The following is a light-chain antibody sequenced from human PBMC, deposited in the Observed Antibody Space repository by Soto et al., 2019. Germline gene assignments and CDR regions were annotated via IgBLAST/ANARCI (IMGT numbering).Light chain of an antibody. Sequence: ETVMTQSPATLSVSPGAGATLSCRARQSVSSNLAWYQQRPGQTPRLLVYGASIRATGMSARFSGSGSGTEFTLTISSLQSEDFALYYCQQYNDWPHTFGGGTKVEIK. CDR2: GAS. CDR3: QQYNDWPHT. CDR1: QSVSSN. V-gene: IGKV3-15*01. J-gene: IGKJ4*01.